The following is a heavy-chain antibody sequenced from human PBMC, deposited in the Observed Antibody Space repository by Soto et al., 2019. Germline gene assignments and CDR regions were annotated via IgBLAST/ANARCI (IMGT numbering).Heavy chain of an antibody. Sequence: SVKGSCKASGGTFSSYAISWVRQAPGQGLEWMGGIIPIFGTANYAQKFQGRVTITADESTSTAYMELSSLRSEDTAVYYCARGYCSSTSCWSNGIAVCGQGSTVTVSS. CDR2: IIPIFGTA. D-gene: IGHD2-2*01. CDR1: GGTFSSYA. V-gene: IGHV1-69*13. J-gene: IGHJ6*02. CDR3: ARGYCSSTSCWSNGIAV.